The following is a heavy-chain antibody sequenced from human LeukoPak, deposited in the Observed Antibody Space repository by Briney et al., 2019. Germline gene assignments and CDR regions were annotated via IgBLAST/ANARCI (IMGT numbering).Heavy chain of an antibody. Sequence: GGSLRLSCAASGFTNNHMNRVRQAPGKALEWVAAIYSDDNTYYADSVKGRLSISRDSSKNTVYLQMNNLRAEDTAVYYCASRPKAEQWLAVFDYWGQGTLVTVSS. D-gene: IGHD6-19*01. V-gene: IGHV3-66*01. J-gene: IGHJ4*02. CDR2: IYSDDNT. CDR3: ASRPKAEQWLAVFDY. CDR1: GFTNNH.